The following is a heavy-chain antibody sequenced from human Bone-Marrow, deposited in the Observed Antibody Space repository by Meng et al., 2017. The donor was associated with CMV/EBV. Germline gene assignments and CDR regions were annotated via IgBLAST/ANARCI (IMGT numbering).Heavy chain of an antibody. V-gene: IGHV4-61*01. CDR1: GGSISSSSYY. D-gene: IGHD6-19*01. J-gene: IGHJ4*02. CDR3: ARDLLCSGADY. CDR2: IYYSGST. Sequence: SETLSLTCTVSGGSISSSSYYWSWIRQPPGKGLEWIGYIYYSGSTNYNPSLKSRVTISVDTSKNQFSLKLSSVTAADTAVYYCARDLLCSGADYWGQGTLVTVSS.